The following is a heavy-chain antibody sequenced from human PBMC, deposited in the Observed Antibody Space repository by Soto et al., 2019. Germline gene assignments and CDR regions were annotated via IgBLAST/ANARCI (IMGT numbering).Heavy chain of an antibody. CDR1: GFALSSYW. V-gene: IGHV3-74*01. J-gene: IGHJ5*02. CDR3: ARVPVGAYGKFDP. Sequence: EVHLVESGGGLVQAGGSLGLSCAASGFALSSYWMHWIRRVPGKGLVWVSRINPDGSRIDYADSVRGRFTISRDNAKNTLFLQMNNLRAEDTALYHCARVPVGAYGKFDPWGQGTLVTVSS. CDR2: INPDGSRI. D-gene: IGHD2-8*02.